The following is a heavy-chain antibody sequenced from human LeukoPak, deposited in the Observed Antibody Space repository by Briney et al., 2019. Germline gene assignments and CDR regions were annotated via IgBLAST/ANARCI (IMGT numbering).Heavy chain of an antibody. CDR1: GFTFSSYA. Sequence: GRSLRLSCAASGFTFSSYAMHWVRQAPGKGLEWMAVISYDGSNKYYADSVRGRFTISRDNSKNTLYLQMNSLRAEDTAVYYCAREKGSSSEFDYWGQGTLVTVSS. CDR3: AREKGSSSEFDY. D-gene: IGHD6-6*01. V-gene: IGHV3-30-3*01. CDR2: ISYDGSNK. J-gene: IGHJ4*02.